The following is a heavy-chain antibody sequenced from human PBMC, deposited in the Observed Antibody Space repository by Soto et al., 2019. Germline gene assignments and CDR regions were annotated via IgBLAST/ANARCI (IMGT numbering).Heavy chain of an antibody. D-gene: IGHD4-17*01. CDR2: ISNDGSNK. V-gene: IGHV3-30*18. Sequence: QVQLVESGGGVVQPGRSLRLSCAASGFTFSSYGMHWVRQAPGKGLEWVAVISNDGSNKYYADSVKGRFTISRDNSKNTLYLQMNNLRAEDTAVYYCAKGYGDYEVGGAFDIWGQGTMVTVSS. CDR3: AKGYGDYEVGGAFDI. CDR1: GFTFSSYG. J-gene: IGHJ3*02.